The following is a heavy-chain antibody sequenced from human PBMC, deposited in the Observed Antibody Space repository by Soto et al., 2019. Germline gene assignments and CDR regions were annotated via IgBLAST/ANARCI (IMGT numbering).Heavy chain of an antibody. J-gene: IGHJ4*02. CDR1: GFTFSSYA. D-gene: IGHD3-22*01. V-gene: IGHV3-23*01. Sequence: GGSLRLSCAASGFTFSSYAMSWVRQAPGKGLEWVSAISGSGGSTYYADSVKGRFTISRDNSKNTLYLQMNSLRAEDTAVYYCAKVPITMIVVAMTYFDYWGPVTLGTVSS. CDR2: ISGSGGST. CDR3: AKVPITMIVVAMTYFDY.